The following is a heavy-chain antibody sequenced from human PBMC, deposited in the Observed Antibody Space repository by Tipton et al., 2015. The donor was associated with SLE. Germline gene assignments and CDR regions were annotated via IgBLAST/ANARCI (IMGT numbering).Heavy chain of an antibody. J-gene: IGHJ4*02. V-gene: IGHV4-34*01. CDR2: INHSGST. Sequence: TLSLTCAVYGGSFSGYYWSWIRQPPGKGLEWIGEINHSGSTNYNPSLKSRVTISVDTSKNQFSLKLSSVTAADTAVYYCAESTGATFDYWGQGTLVTVSS. CDR3: AESTGATFDY. D-gene: IGHD7-27*01. CDR1: GGSFSGYY.